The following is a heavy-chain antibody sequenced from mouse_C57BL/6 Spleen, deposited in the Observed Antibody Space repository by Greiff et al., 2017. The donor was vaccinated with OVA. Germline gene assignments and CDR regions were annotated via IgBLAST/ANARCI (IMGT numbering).Heavy chain of an antibody. Sequence: DVHLVESGGGLVKPGGSLKLSCAASGFTFSSYAMSWVRQTPEKRLEWVATISDGGSYTYYPDNVKGRFTISRDNAKNNLYLQMSHLKSEDTAMYYCARVGDYPYFDYWGQGTTLTVSS. CDR1: GFTFSSYA. CDR2: ISDGGSYT. CDR3: ARVGDYPYFDY. D-gene: IGHD2-4*01. J-gene: IGHJ2*01. V-gene: IGHV5-4*01.